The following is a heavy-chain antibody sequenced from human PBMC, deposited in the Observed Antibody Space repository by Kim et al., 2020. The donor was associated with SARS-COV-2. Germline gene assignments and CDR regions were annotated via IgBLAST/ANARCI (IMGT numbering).Heavy chain of an antibody. J-gene: IGHJ3*02. V-gene: IGHV3-13*01. CDR3: ARQTVTGPTGAFDI. Sequence: DSIKGRFTISREIAKNSFYLQMNTLRAGDTAVYYCARQTVTGPTGAFDIWGQGTLVSVSS. D-gene: IGHD1-7*01.